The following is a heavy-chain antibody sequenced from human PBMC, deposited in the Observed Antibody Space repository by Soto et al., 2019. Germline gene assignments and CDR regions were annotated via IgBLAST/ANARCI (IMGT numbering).Heavy chain of an antibody. CDR3: ARGLNGYLHYFDY. V-gene: IGHV1-3*01. CDR2: INAGNGNT. Sequence: ASVKVSCKASGYTFTSYAMHWVRQAPGQRLEWMGWINAGNGNTKYSPKFQGRVTITRDTSASTAYMELSSLRSEDTAVYYCARGLNGYLHYFDYWGQGTPVTVSS. CDR1: GYTFTSYA. J-gene: IGHJ4*02. D-gene: IGHD5-18*01.